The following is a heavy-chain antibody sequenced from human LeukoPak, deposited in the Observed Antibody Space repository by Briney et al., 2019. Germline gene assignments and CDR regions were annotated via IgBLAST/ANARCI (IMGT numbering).Heavy chain of an antibody. CDR3: AKDRLKYYYDSSGTHAFDI. Sequence: GGSLRPSCAASGFTFSSYGMHWVRQAPGKGLEWVAFIRYDGSNKYYADSVKGRFTISRDNSKNTLYLQMNSLRAEDTAVYYCAKDRLKYYYDSSGTHAFDIWGQGTMVTVSS. J-gene: IGHJ3*02. D-gene: IGHD3-22*01. CDR1: GFTFSSYG. CDR2: IRYDGSNK. V-gene: IGHV3-30*02.